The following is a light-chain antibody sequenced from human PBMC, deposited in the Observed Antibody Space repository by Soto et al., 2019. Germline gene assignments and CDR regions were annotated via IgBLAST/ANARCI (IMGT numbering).Light chain of an antibody. CDR1: QSVSYY. V-gene: IGKV3D-15*01. Sequence: EIVLTQSPGTLSLSPGERATLSCRASQSVSYYLAWYQQKPGQAPRILIYDASSRATGVPVRFSGSGSGIEFTVTISSLQSEDFAIYYCQQYDIWPPYTFGQGTKVDIK. CDR2: DAS. CDR3: QQYDIWPPYT. J-gene: IGKJ2*01.